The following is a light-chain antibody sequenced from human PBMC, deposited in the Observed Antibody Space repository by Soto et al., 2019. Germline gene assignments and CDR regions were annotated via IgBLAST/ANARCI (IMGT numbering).Light chain of an antibody. CDR3: SSYTSSSTLVV. CDR1: SSDVGGYNY. J-gene: IGLJ2*01. CDR2: EVS. Sequence: QSVLTQPASVSGSPGQSITISCTGTSSDVGGYNYVSWYQQHPGKAPKLMIYEVSNRPSGVSNRFSGSKSGTTASLTISGLQDEDEADYSCSSYTSSSTLVVFGGGTQLTVL. V-gene: IGLV2-14*01.